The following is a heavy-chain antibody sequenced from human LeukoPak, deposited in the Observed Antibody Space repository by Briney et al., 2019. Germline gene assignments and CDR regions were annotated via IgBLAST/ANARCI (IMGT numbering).Heavy chain of an antibody. CDR1: GGSISSYY. CDR3: VRVAGGLSPFDY. J-gene: IGHJ4*02. V-gene: IGHV4-59*01. Sequence: SETLSLTCTVSGGSISSYYWSWIRQPPGKGLEWIGYIYYSGSTNYNPSLKSRVTISVDTSKNQFSLKLSSVTAADTAVYYCVRVAGGLSPFDYWGRGTLVTVSS. CDR2: IYYSGST. D-gene: IGHD3-16*02.